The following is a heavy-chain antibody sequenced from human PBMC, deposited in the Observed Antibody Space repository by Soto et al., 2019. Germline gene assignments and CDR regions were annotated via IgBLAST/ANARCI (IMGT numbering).Heavy chain of an antibody. Sequence: SETLSLTCTISGGSISVYYWSWIRQSPRQGLEWIGYVYDDGRPYYSPSLKSRVTISADTSKNQISLKLTSATAADTAVYYCARGVGSSPPRYWGRGTLVTAPQ. CDR1: GGSISVYY. D-gene: IGHD3-9*01. CDR2: VYDDGRP. CDR3: ARGVGSSPPRY. V-gene: IGHV4-59*01. J-gene: IGHJ4*02.